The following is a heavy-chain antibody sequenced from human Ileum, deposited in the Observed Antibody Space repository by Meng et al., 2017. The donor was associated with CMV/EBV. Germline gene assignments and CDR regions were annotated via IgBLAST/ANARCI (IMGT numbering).Heavy chain of an antibody. Sequence: LSCVASGLSFSTAWMNWVRQAPGKELEWVANIRPDGSGDFVNAVKGRFAISRDNAKNSLYLQMNSLRVEDTVVYYCAHGDAYFFEHWGQGILVTVSS. D-gene: IGHD5-24*01. CDR1: GLSFSTAW. CDR3: AHGDAYFFEH. J-gene: IGHJ4*02. V-gene: IGHV3-7*01. CDR2: IRPDGSGD.